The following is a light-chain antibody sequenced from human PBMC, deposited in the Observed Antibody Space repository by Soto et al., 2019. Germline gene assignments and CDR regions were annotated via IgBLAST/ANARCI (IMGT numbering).Light chain of an antibody. CDR2: EVS. J-gene: IGLJ2*01. CDR3: CSYAGSSTL. V-gene: IGLV2-8*01. CDR1: SSDVGGYNY. Sequence: QSALTQPPSASGSPGQSVTISCTGTSSDVGGYNYVSWYQQHPGKVPKLMIYEVSKRPSGVPDRFSGSKSGNTASLTVSGLQAEDEADYYCCSYAGSSTLFGGGTKLTVL.